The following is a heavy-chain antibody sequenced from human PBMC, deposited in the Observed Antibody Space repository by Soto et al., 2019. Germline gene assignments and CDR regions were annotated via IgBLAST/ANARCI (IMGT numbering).Heavy chain of an antibody. V-gene: IGHV3-30*18. Sequence: QVQLVESGGGVVQPGRSLRLSCAASGFTFSSYGMHWVRQAPGKGLEWVAVISYDGSNKYYADSVKGRFTISRDNSKNTLYLQMNSLRAEDTAVYYCAKDEAAHYYYYGMDVWGQGTTFTVSS. CDR2: ISYDGSNK. CDR3: AKDEAAHYYYYGMDV. J-gene: IGHJ6*02. D-gene: IGHD6-13*01. CDR1: GFTFSSYG.